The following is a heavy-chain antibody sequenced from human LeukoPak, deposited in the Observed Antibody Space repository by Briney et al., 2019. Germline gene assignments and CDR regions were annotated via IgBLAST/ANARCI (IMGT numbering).Heavy chain of an antibody. J-gene: IGHJ6*02. V-gene: IGHV3-53*01. Sequence: SGGSLRLSCAGSGFTFSNTWMHWVRQAPGEGLVWVSVIYSGGSTYYADSVKGRFTISRDNSKNTLYLQMNSLRAEDTAVYYCARAPVEYYYGMDVWGQGTTVTVSS. CDR1: GFTFSNTW. CDR3: ARAPVEYYYGMDV. CDR2: IYSGGST.